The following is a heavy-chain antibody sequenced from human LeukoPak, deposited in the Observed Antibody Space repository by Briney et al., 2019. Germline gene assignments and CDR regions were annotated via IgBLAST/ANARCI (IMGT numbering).Heavy chain of an antibody. CDR3: ARRRGGSYQPYNWFDP. Sequence: SETLSLTCTVSGGSISSYYWSWIRQPPGKGLEWIGYIYYSGSTNYNPSLKSRVTISVDTSKNQFSLKLSSVTAADTAVYYCARRRGGSYQPYNWFDPWGQGTLATVSS. D-gene: IGHD1-26*01. J-gene: IGHJ5*02. CDR2: IYYSGST. CDR1: GGSISSYY. V-gene: IGHV4-59*01.